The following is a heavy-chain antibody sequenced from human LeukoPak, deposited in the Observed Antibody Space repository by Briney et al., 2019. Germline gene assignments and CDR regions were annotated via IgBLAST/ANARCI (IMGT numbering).Heavy chain of an antibody. D-gene: IGHD1-26*01. Sequence: SETLSLTCTVSGGSINNYYWSWIRQPPGKGLEWIGYIYYGGSTNYNPSLKSRVTISVDTSKNQFSLKLSSVTAADTAVYYCARQVDGSPWVDYWGQGTLVTVSS. CDR1: GGSINNYY. CDR2: IYYGGST. J-gene: IGHJ4*02. CDR3: ARQVDGSPWVDY. V-gene: IGHV4-59*08.